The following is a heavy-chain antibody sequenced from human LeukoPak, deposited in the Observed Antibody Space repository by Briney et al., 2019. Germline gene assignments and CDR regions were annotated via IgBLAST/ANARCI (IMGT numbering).Heavy chain of an antibody. Sequence: EASVKVSCKASGYTFTSYHLHWVRQAPGQGLEWMGIINPSGGSPNYAQKFQGRVTMTRDTSTSTVYMELSSLRSEDTAVYYCARDHYHKIHSVMVTAPDYWGQGTLVIVSS. J-gene: IGHJ4*02. CDR1: GYTFTSYH. D-gene: IGHD2-21*02. V-gene: IGHV1-46*01. CDR3: ARDHYHKIHSVMVTAPDY. CDR2: INPSGGSP.